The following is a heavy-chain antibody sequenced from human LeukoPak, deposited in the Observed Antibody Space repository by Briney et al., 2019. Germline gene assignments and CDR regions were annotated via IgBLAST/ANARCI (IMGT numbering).Heavy chain of an antibody. Sequence: GGSLRLSCAASEFTVSNNYMSWVRQAPGKGLEWVANIKQDGSEKYYVDSVKGRFTISRDNAKNSLYLQMNSLRAEDTAVYYCARDTIGPGSGMDVWGQGTTVTVSS. V-gene: IGHV3-7*01. CDR3: ARDTIGPGSGMDV. J-gene: IGHJ6*02. CDR2: IKQDGSEK. CDR1: EFTVSNNY. D-gene: IGHD5-24*01.